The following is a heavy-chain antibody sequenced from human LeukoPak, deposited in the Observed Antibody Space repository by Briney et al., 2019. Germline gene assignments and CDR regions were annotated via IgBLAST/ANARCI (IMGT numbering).Heavy chain of an antibody. D-gene: IGHD3-22*01. Sequence: AAVKVCCKASGYTFTGYYMHLVRQGPGQGQEWMGWINPNSGGTNYAQKFQGRVTMTRDTSISTTYMELSRLRSDDTAVYYCARESNYYDSSGYYYRGAFDIWGQGTMVTVSS. CDR1: GYTFTGYY. V-gene: IGHV1-2*02. CDR3: ARESNYYDSSGYYYRGAFDI. J-gene: IGHJ3*02. CDR2: INPNSGGT.